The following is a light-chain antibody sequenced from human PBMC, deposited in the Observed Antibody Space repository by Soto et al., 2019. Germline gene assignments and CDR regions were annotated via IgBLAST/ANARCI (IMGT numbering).Light chain of an antibody. CDR3: CSYAGSSAFNVL. V-gene: IGLV2-23*03. J-gene: IGLJ3*02. CDR1: SSDVGSYSL. Sequence: QSVLTQPASVSGSPGQSITISCTGTSSDVGSYSLVSWYQQLPGKAPKLMIYEGDKRPSGVSSRFSGSKSGNTASLTISGLQAEDEAAYYCCSYAGSSAFNVLFGGGTKVTVL. CDR2: EGD.